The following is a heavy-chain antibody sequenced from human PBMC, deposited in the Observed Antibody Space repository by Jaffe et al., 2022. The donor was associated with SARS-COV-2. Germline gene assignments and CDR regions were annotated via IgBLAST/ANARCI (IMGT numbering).Heavy chain of an antibody. CDR1: GFTFSTYN. J-gene: IGHJ3*01. CDR2: ITTRDNK. V-gene: IGHV3-48*01. D-gene: IGHD2-15*01. CDR3: ARDSDVGYCRGSTCYSQGYDV. Sequence: EVQLVESGGGLVQPGGSLRLSCAASGFTFSTYNMNWVRLTPGKGLEWVSHITTRDNKDYAESVKGRFTISRDNAQHSLHLQMNGLRVEDTGVYYCARDSDVGYCRGSTCYSQGYDVWGLGTRVTVSS.